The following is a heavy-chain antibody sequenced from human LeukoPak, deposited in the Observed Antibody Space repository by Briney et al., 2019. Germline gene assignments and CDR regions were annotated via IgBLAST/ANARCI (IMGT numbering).Heavy chain of an antibody. CDR3: ARHSYCSGGSSYYYYYMDV. J-gene: IGHJ6*03. D-gene: IGHD2-15*01. CDR1: GGSISSYY. V-gene: IGHV4-39*01. Sequence: SETLSLTCTVSGGSISSYYWSWIRQAPGKGLEWIGSIYYSGSTYYNPSLKSRVTISLDTSKNQFSLKLSSVTAADTAVYYCARHSYCSGGSSYYYYYMDVWGKGTTVTISS. CDR2: IYYSGST.